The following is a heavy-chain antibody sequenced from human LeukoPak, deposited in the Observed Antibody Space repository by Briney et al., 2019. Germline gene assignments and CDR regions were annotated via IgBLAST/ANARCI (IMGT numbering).Heavy chain of an antibody. CDR2: IRYDGSNK. J-gene: IGHJ4*02. Sequence: GGSLRLSCAASGFTFSSYGMHWVRQAPGKGLEWVAFIRYDGSNKYYADSVKGRFTIPRDNSKNTLYLQMNSLRAEDTAVYYCAKDDNPPTIFGVVIDYWGQGTLVTVSS. D-gene: IGHD3-3*01. V-gene: IGHV3-30*02. CDR3: AKDDNPPTIFGVVIDY. CDR1: GFTFSSYG.